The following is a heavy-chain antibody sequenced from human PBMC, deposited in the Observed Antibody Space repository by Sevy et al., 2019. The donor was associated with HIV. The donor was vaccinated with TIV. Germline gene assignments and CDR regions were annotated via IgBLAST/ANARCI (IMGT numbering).Heavy chain of an antibody. CDR1: GFTPSTYG. CDR2: IGYDGSNK. V-gene: IGHV3-33*03. CDR3: ARRYFDL. Sequence: GGSLRLSCAASGFTPSTYGMHWVRQAPGKGLEWVAVIGYDGSNKYYADSVKGRFTISRDNAESALYLQMHGLRAEDAATYFCARRYFDLWGQGTVVTVSS. J-gene: IGHJ4*02.